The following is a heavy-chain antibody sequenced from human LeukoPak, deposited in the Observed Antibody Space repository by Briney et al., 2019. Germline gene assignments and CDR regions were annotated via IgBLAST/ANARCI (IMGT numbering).Heavy chain of an antibody. CDR3: ASDASDYYDSYYFDY. CDR1: GGTFSSYT. D-gene: IGHD3-22*01. J-gene: IGHJ4*02. CDR2: IIPILGIA. V-gene: IGHV1-69*02. Sequence: SVKVSCKASGGTFSSYTISWMRQAPGQGLEWMGRIIPILGIANYAQKFQGRVTITADKSTSTAYMELSSLRSEDTAVYYCASDASDYYDSYYFDYWGQGTLVTVSS.